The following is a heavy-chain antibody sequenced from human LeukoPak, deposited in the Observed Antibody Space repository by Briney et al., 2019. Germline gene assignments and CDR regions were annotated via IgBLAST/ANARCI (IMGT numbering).Heavy chain of an antibody. CDR3: AREGLLDYVGDGYNNDAFDI. D-gene: IGHD5-24*01. CDR2: IYSGGST. Sequence: PGGSLRLSCAASGFTVSSNYMSWVRQAPGEGLEWVSVIYSGGSTYYADSVKGRFTISRDNSKNTLYLQMNSLRAEDTAVYYCAREGLLDYVGDGYNNDAFDIWGQGTMVTVSS. CDR1: GFTVSSNY. J-gene: IGHJ3*02. V-gene: IGHV3-66*01.